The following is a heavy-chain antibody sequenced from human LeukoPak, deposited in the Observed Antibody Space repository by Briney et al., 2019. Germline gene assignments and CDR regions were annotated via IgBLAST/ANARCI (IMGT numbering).Heavy chain of an antibody. Sequence: GGSLRLSCAASGFTFSSYGMHWVRQAPGKGLEWGAVISYDGSNKYYADSVKGRFTISRDNSKNTLYLQMNSLRAEDTAVYYCAKLQRGVYGMDVWGQGTTVTVSS. CDR3: AKLQRGVYGMDV. J-gene: IGHJ6*02. CDR2: ISYDGSNK. D-gene: IGHD6-25*01. V-gene: IGHV3-30*18. CDR1: GFTFSSYG.